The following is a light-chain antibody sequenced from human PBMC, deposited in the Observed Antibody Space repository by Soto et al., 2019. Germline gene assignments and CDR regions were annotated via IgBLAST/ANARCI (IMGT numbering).Light chain of an antibody. CDR2: WAS. CDR1: QSVLYRSNNENY. Sequence: DIVMTQSPDSLAVSLGERATINCKSSQSVLYRSNNENYLTWYQQKPGQPPNLLIYWASTRESGYPDRFSGSGSGTDFTLTISSLQAEDAAVYYCHQHYTTPPTFGQGTKVEIK. V-gene: IGKV4-1*01. CDR3: HQHYTTPPT. J-gene: IGKJ1*01.